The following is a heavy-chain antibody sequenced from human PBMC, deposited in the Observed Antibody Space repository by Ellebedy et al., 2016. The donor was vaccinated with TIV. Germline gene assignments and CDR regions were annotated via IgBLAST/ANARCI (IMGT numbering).Heavy chain of an antibody. CDR2: ISGSGGST. CDR3: ARDHLGYSYGYCDY. J-gene: IGHJ4*02. CDR1: GFTFSSYA. Sequence: GGSLRLSCAASGFTFSSYAMNWVRQAPGKGLEWVSAISGSGGSTYYADSVKGRFTVSRDNSKNTLYLQMNSLRAEDTAVYYCARDHLGYSYGYCDYWGQGTLVTVSS. D-gene: IGHD5-18*01. V-gene: IGHV3-23*01.